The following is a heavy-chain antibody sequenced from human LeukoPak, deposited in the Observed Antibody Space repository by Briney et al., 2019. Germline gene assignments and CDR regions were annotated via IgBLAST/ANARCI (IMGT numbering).Heavy chain of an antibody. CDR3: ARRSVGSSSFEGDY. D-gene: IGHD6-13*01. J-gene: IGHJ4*02. CDR1: GLTFRSYW. V-gene: IGHV3-7*01. Sequence: GGSLRLSCTASGLTFRSYWMTWVRQAPGKGLEWVANIKPDGREKYYVDSVKGRFTISRDNAKNSLYMQMNSLRAEDTAVYYCARRSVGSSSFEGDYWGQGTLVTVSS. CDR2: IKPDGREK.